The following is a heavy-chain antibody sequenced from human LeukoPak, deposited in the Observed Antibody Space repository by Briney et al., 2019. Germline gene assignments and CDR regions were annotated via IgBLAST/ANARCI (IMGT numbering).Heavy chain of an antibody. CDR2: INSDGSST. J-gene: IGHJ6*03. Sequence: GGSLRLSCAASGFTFSSYWMHWVRHAPGKGLVWVSRINSDGSSTSYADSVKGRFTISRDNAKNTLYLQMNSLRAEDTAVYYCARRGYSSGWGYYYYYMDVWGKGTTVTVSS. CDR1: GFTFSSYW. CDR3: ARRGYSSGWGYYYYYMDV. D-gene: IGHD6-19*01. V-gene: IGHV3-74*01.